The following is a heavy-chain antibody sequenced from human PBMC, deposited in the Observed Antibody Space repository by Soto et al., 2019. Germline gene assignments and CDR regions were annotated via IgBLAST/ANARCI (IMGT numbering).Heavy chain of an antibody. J-gene: IGHJ6*02. Sequence: GASVKVSCKASGNTFSSYAISWVRQAPGQGLEWMGGIIPIFGTANYAKKFKGRVTITADESTSTAYMELSSLRSDDTAVYYCARGWGAYCSSTSCYGDYYYGMVVWGQGTTVTVSS. CDR1: GNTFSSYA. CDR2: IIPIFGTA. V-gene: IGHV1-69*13. CDR3: ARGWGAYCSSTSCYGDYYYGMVV. D-gene: IGHD2-2*01.